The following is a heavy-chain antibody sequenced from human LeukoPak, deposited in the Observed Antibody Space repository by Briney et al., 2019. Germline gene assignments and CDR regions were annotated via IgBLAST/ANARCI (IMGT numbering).Heavy chain of an antibody. Sequence: GGSLRLSCAASGFTFSSYEMNWVRQAPGKGLEWVSYISSSGSTIYYADSVKGRFTISRDNAKNSLYLQMNSLRAEDTAVYYCARDGLTYDYVWGSYRIGFDYWGQGTLVTVSS. J-gene: IGHJ4*02. D-gene: IGHD3-16*02. CDR3: ARDGLTYDYVWGSYRIGFDY. V-gene: IGHV3-48*03. CDR1: GFTFSSYE. CDR2: ISSSGSTI.